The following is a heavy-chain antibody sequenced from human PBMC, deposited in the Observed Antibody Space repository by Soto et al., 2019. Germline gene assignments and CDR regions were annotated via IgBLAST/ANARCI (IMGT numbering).Heavy chain of an antibody. CDR3: ARLSSYGDYAH. CDR2: ISYNGNT. D-gene: IGHD4-17*01. Sequence: SETLSLTCTFSGGSINSGGHYWSWIRQHPRKHLEWIGYISYNGNTYYNPSLQSRLTISRDTPKDQFSLKLNSVTAADRAVYYCARLSSYGDYAHWGQGTVVTDSS. V-gene: IGHV4-31*03. J-gene: IGHJ4*02. CDR1: GGSINSGGHY.